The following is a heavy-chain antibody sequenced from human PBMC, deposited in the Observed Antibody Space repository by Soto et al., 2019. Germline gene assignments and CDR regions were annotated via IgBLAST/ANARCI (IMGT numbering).Heavy chain of an antibody. J-gene: IGHJ4*02. Sequence: EVQLVESGGALVQPGGSLRLSCAASGFSFSNYWMHWVRQAPGKGLVWVSRINSAGVSTTYADSVKGRFTISRDNAKNTLYLQMNSLRVEDTAMYYCARVNNDSSGYVPADYWGQGTLVTVSS. D-gene: IGHD3-22*01. V-gene: IGHV3-74*01. CDR3: ARVNNDSSGYVPADY. CDR1: GFSFSNYW. CDR2: INSAGVST.